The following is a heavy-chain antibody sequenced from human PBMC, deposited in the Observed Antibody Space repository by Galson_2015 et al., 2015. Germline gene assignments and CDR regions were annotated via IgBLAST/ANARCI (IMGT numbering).Heavy chain of an antibody. J-gene: IGHJ3*02. CDR1: GGTFSSYA. Sequence: SVKVSCKASGGTFSSYAIIWVRQAPGQGLEWMGGIIPIFGTANYAQKIQGIVTMTEDTSTDTAYMELSRLRSEDTAGYYCATTNDFWSGYYSSRAFEIWGQGTLVTVSS. V-gene: IGHV1-69*06. D-gene: IGHD3-3*01. CDR3: ATTNDFWSGYYSSRAFEI. CDR2: IIPIFGTA.